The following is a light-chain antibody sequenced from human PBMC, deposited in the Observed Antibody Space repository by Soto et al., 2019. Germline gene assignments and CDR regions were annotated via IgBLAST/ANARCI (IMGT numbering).Light chain of an antibody. CDR2: GAS. V-gene: IGKV3-20*01. J-gene: IGKJ5*01. CDR1: QSVSSSY. CDR3: QQYGSSPFIT. Sequence: EIVLTLSPGTLSLSPGERATLSCRASQSVSSSYLAWYQQKPGQAPRLLIYGASSRATGIPDRFSGSGSGTDFTLTISRLEPEDFAVYYCQQYGSSPFITFGQGTRLEIK.